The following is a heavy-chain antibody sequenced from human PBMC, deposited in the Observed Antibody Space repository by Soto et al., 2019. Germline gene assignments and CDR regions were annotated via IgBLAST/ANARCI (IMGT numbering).Heavy chain of an antibody. CDR1: GGSISSSSYY. J-gene: IGHJ6*02. Sequence: TLSLTCTVSGGSISSSSYYWGWIRQPPGKGLEWIGSIYYSGSTYYNPSLKSRVTISVDTSKNQFSLKLSSVTAADTTVYYCARHGYCSSTSCYLHIDNYYCYYYGMDVWGQGTTVTVSS. D-gene: IGHD2-2*03. V-gene: IGHV4-39*01. CDR2: IYYSGST. CDR3: ARHGYCSSTSCYLHIDNYYCYYYGMDV.